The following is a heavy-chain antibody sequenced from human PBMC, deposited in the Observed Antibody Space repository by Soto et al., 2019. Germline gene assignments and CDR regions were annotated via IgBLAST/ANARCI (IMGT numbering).Heavy chain of an antibody. CDR2: ISSSSSYI. Sequence: EVQLLESGGGLVQPGGSLRLSCAASGFTFSSYSMNWVRQAPGKGLEWVSSISSSSSYIYYADSVKGRFTISRDNAKNSLYLQMNSLRAEDTAVYYCARDDYDSSGYYPYWGQGTLVTVSS. D-gene: IGHD3-22*01. V-gene: IGHV3-21*01. CDR1: GFTFSSYS. CDR3: ARDDYDSSGYYPY. J-gene: IGHJ4*02.